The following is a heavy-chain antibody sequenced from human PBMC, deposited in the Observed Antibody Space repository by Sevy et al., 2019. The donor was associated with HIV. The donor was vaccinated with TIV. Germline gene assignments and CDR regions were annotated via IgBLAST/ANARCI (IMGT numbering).Heavy chain of an antibody. CDR2: VYYTGGT. CDR1: GGSINSDH. V-gene: IGHV4-59*08. J-gene: IGHJ3*02. Sequence: SETLSLTCTVSGGSINSDHWNWIRQPPGKGLEWIGYVYYTGGTNYNPSLKNRFTISVDRTKNQSSLKLTSVTAAGTAVYYCARRNDFDIWGQGTMVTVSS. CDR3: ARRNDFDI.